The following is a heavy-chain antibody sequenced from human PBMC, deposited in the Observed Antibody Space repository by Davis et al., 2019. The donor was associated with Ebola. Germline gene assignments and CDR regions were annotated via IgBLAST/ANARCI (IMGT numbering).Heavy chain of an antibody. V-gene: IGHV1-46*03. CDR3: TTPGGQDSGYDVFDI. Sequence: AASVKVSCKASGYSFTSYYMHWVRQAPGQGLEWMGRINPYSGGASFAQKFQGRVTVTRDTSTTTVYMDLSSLRSEDTALYYCTTPGGQDSGYDVFDIWGQGTMVTVSS. D-gene: IGHD5-12*01. CDR1: GYSFTSYY. CDR2: INPYSGGA. J-gene: IGHJ3*02.